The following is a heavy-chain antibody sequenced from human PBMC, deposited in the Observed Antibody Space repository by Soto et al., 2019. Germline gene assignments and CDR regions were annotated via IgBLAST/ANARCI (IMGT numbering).Heavy chain of an antibody. D-gene: IGHD6-19*01. J-gene: IGHJ4*02. CDR2: ISYDGSNK. Sequence: PGGSLRLSCAASGFTFSSYGMHWVRQAPGKGLEWVAVISYDGSNKYYADSVKGRFTISRDNSKDTLYLQINSLRAEDTAVYYCAKNLIPGIAVAGKLWAIDYWGQGTLVTVSS. CDR1: GFTFSSYG. CDR3: AKNLIPGIAVAGKLWAIDY. V-gene: IGHV3-30*18.